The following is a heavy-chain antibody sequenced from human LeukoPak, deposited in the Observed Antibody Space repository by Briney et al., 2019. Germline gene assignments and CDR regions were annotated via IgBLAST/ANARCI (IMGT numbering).Heavy chain of an antibody. J-gene: IGHJ4*02. CDR1: GGSFSGYY. D-gene: IGHD6-13*01. V-gene: IGHV4-34*01. Sequence: SETLSLTCAVYGGSFSGYYWSWIRQPPGKGLEWIGEINHSGSTNYNPSLKSRVTISVDTSKNQFSLKLSSVTAADTAVYYCASSIAAAGTPVGYWGQGTRVTVSS. CDR3: ASSIAAAGTPVGY. CDR2: INHSGST.